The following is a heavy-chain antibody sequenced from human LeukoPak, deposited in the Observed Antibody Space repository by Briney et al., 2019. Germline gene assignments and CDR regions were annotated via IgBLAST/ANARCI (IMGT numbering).Heavy chain of an antibody. CDR3: ARRGDYFDY. Sequence: ASVKVSCKASGYTFTSYGISWVRQAPGQGLEWMGWINPNSGGTNYAQKLQGRVTMTTDTSTSTAYMELRSLRSDDTAVYYCARRGDYFDYWGQGTLVTVSS. V-gene: IGHV1-18*01. CDR1: GYTFTSYG. D-gene: IGHD3-10*01. CDR2: INPNSGGT. J-gene: IGHJ4*02.